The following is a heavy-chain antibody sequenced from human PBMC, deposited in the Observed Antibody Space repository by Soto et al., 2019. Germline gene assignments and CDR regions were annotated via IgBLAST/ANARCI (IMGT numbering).Heavy chain of an antibody. Sequence: LSLTCTVSGGSISSYYWSWIRQPPGKGLEWIGYIYYSGSTNYNPSLKSRVTISVDTSKNQFSLKLSSVTAADTAVYYCARSDYDADAFDIWGQGTMVTV. CDR3: ARSDYDADAFDI. CDR1: GGSISSYY. D-gene: IGHD4-17*01. V-gene: IGHV4-59*01. CDR2: IYYSGST. J-gene: IGHJ3*02.